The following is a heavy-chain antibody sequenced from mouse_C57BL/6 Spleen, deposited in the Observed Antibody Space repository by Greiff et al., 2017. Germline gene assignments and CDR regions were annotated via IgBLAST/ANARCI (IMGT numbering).Heavy chain of an antibody. CDR3: ARGHYGSSYAMDY. V-gene: IGHV5-17*01. CDR1: GFTFSDYG. CDR2: ISSGSSTI. J-gene: IGHJ4*01. Sequence: EVQLVESGGGLVKPGGSLKLSCAASGFTFSDYGMHWVRQAPEKGLEWVAYISSGSSTIYYADTVKGRFTISRDNAKNTLFLQMTRLRSEDTAMYYCARGHYGSSYAMDYWGQGTSVTVSS. D-gene: IGHD1-1*01.